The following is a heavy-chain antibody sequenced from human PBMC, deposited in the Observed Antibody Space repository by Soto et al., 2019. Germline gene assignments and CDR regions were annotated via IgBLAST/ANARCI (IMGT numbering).Heavy chain of an antibody. V-gene: IGHV1-69*06. Sequence: SVKVSCKASGGTFSSYAISWVRQAPGQGLEWMGGTIPIFGTANYAQKFQGRVTITADKSTSTAYMELSSLRSEDTAVYYCARGVYSSGWYYFDYWGQGTLVTVSS. J-gene: IGHJ4*02. D-gene: IGHD6-19*01. CDR3: ARGVYSSGWYYFDY. CDR1: GGTFSSYA. CDR2: TIPIFGTA.